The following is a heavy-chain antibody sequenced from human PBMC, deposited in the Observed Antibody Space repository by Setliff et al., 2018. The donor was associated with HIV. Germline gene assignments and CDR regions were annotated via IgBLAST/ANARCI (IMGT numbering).Heavy chain of an antibody. J-gene: IGHJ4*02. Sequence: ASVKVSCKTSGYAFTSDHMHWVRQAPGQGLEWMGIINPSGGSTSYAQKFQGRVTMTRDTSTSTVYMELSSLRSEDTAVYYCATTKGLSSGYDYWGQGTLVTVSS. D-gene: IGHD3-22*01. V-gene: IGHV1-46*01. CDR2: INPSGGST. CDR1: GYAFTSDH. CDR3: ATTKGLSSGYDY.